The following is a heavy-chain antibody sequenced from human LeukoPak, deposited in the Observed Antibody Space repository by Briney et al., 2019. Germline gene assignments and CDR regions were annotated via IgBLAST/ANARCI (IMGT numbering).Heavy chain of an antibody. D-gene: IGHD3-9*01. CDR3: AREAYYDILTGYYDHRMDV. CDR1: GFTFSSQW. V-gene: IGHV3-7*01. J-gene: IGHJ6*04. CDR2: VNQGGTEK. Sequence: GGSLRLSCAASGFTFSSQWMSWVRQAPGKGLEWVANVNQGGTEKYYVDSVKGRFTISRDNAENSLYLQMNSLRAEDTAVYYCAREAYYDILTGYYDHRMDVWGKGTTVTVSS.